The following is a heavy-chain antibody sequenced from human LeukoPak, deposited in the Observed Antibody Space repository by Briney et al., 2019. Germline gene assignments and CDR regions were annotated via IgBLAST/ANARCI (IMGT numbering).Heavy chain of an antibody. D-gene: IGHD6-13*01. CDR3: AKDIAAAGTVGFDY. CDR1: GFTFSDYY. V-gene: IGHV3-11*01. CDR2: ISSSGSTI. Sequence: KTGGSLRLSCAASGFTFSDYYMSWIRQAPGKGLEWVSYISSSGSTIYYADSVKGRFTISRDNAKNSLYLQMNSLRAEDTALYYCAKDIAAAGTVGFDYWGQGTLVTVSS. J-gene: IGHJ4*02.